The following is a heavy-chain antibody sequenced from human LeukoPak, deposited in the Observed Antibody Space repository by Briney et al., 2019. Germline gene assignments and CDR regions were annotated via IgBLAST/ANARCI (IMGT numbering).Heavy chain of an antibody. Sequence: ESGPTLVNPTQTFTLTCTFSGFSLSTSGVGVGWIRQPPGKALEWLALIYWDDDKRYSPSLKGRLTITKDTTKNQVVLTMTNMDSVDTATYYCAHHGDLFDYWGQGTLVTVPS. V-gene: IGHV2-5*02. J-gene: IGHJ4*02. CDR3: AHHGDLFDY. CDR1: GFSLSTSGVG. CDR2: IYWDDDK.